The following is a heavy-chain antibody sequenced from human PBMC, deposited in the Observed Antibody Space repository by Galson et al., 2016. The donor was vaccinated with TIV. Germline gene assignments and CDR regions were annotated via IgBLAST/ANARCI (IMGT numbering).Heavy chain of an antibody. J-gene: IGHJ1*01. CDR1: GYNFSKYD. D-gene: IGHD2-8*01. V-gene: IGHV1-8*01. CDR2: MNPNTGDT. Sequence: SVKVSCKASGYNFSKYDINWVRQAAGQGLEWMGWMNPNTGDTGYAERFQGRLTMTSDTSLPTAFMDLRGRRSEDAAVYFCARVSREGGVRSTDFQHWGQGTLITVS. CDR3: ARVSREGGVRSTDFQH.